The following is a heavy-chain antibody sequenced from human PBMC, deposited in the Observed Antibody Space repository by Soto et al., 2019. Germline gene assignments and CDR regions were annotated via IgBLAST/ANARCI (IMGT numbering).Heavy chain of an antibody. CDR1: GFTFSSYW. D-gene: IGHD3-10*01. CDR2: IKQDGSEK. Sequence: EVQLVESGGGLVQPGGSLRLSCAASGFTFSSYWMSWVRQAPGKGLEWVANIKQDGSEKYYVDSVKGRFTIARDNAKNSRYLQMNSLRAEDTAVYYCARAVGFSGPDWFDPWGQGTLVTVSS. V-gene: IGHV3-7*01. J-gene: IGHJ5*02. CDR3: ARAVGFSGPDWFDP.